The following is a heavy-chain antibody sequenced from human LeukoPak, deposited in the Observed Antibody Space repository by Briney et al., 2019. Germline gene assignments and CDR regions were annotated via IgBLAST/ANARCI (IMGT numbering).Heavy chain of an antibody. J-gene: IGHJ4*02. CDR1: GFTFSDYY. Sequence: GGSLRLSCAASGFTFSDYYMSWIRQAPGKGLEWVSYISSSSSYTNYADSVKGRFTISRDNAKNSLYLQMNSLRAEDTAVYDCARLGVRGSFDYWGQGTLVTVSS. CDR2: ISSSSSYT. D-gene: IGHD3-10*01. CDR3: ARLGVRGSFDY. V-gene: IGHV3-11*06.